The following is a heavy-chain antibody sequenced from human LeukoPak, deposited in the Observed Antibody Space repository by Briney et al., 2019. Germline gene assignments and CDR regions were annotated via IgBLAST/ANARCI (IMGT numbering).Heavy chain of an antibody. CDR3: AKDGSSSWYGTYDS. D-gene: IGHD6-13*01. CDR2: ISSYSGTI. V-gene: IGHV3-48*01. J-gene: IGHJ4*02. CDR1: GFTFSSYS. Sequence: GGSLRLSCAASGFTFSSYSMNWVRQAPGKGLEWVSYISSYSGTISYADSVKGRFAISRDNSRNTLYLQMNSLRVEDTAVYYCAKDGSSSWYGTYDSWGQGTLVTVSS.